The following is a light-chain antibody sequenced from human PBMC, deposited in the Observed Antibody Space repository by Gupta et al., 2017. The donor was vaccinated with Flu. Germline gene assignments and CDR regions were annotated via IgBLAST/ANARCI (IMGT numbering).Light chain of an antibody. CDR2: KAS. Sequence: PSSLSASVGDRVTITCRASQGIRNDLGWYQQRPGKAPKRLIYKASSVESGVPSRFSGSGSGTEFTLRISSLQPDDFATYYCQQHNSYPWTFGRGTKVEIK. CDR1: QGIRND. CDR3: QQHNSYPWT. J-gene: IGKJ1*01. V-gene: IGKV1-17*01.